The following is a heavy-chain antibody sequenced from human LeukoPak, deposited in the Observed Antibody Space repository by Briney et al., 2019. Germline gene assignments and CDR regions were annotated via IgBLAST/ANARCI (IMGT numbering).Heavy chain of an antibody. CDR3: ARVSSIAY. V-gene: IGHV1-24*01. J-gene: IGHJ4*02. D-gene: IGHD2-21*01. Sequence: ASVKVSCKVSGYTLTELSMHWVRQAPGKGLEWMGGFDPEDGETSYAQKFQGRVTMTRDTSTSTVYMELSSLRSEDTAVYYCARVSSIAYWGQGTLVTVSS. CDR1: GYTLTELS. CDR2: FDPEDGET.